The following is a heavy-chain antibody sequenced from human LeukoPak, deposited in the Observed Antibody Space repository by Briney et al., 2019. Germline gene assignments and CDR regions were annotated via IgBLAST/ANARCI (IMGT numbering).Heavy chain of an antibody. CDR2: ISSSSSYI. CDR3: ARDQYYYDSSGYYSAFDI. D-gene: IGHD3-22*01. CDR1: GFTFSSYS. J-gene: IGHJ3*02. V-gene: IGHV3-21*01. Sequence: GSLRLSCAASGFTFSSYSMNWVRQAPGKGLEWVSSISSSSSYIYYADSVKGRFTISRDNAKNSLYLQMNSLRAEDTAVDYCARDQYYYDSSGYYSAFDIWGQGTMVTVSS.